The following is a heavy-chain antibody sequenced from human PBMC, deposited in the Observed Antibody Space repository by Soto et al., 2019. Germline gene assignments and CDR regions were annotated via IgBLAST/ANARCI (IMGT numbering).Heavy chain of an antibody. J-gene: IGHJ3*02. CDR1: GYTFTGYY. Sequence: ASVKVSCKASGYTFTGYYMHWVRQAPGQGLEWMGWINPNSGGTNYAQKFQGWVTMTRDTSISTAYMELSRLRSDDTAVYYCARSRIAVPSVGPYDAFDIWGQGTMVTVSS. V-gene: IGHV1-2*04. CDR3: ARSRIAVPSVGPYDAFDI. CDR2: INPNSGGT. D-gene: IGHD6-19*01.